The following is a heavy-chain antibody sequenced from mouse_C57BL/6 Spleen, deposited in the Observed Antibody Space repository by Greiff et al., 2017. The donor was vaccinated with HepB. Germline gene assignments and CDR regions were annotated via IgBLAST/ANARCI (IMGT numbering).Heavy chain of an antibody. V-gene: IGHV5-9*01. Sequence: EVKLVESGGGLVKPGGSLKLSCAASGFTFSSYTMSWVRQTPEKRLEWVATISGGGGNTYYPDSVKGRFTISRDNAKNTLYLQMSSLRSEDTALYYCARRVITTVVAPSYWYFDVWGTGTTVTVSS. CDR3: ARRVITTVVAPSYWYFDV. D-gene: IGHD1-1*01. CDR2: ISGGGGNT. CDR1: GFTFSSYT. J-gene: IGHJ1*03.